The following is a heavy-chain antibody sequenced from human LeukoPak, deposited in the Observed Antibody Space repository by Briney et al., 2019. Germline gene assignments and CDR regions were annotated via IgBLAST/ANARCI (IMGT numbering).Heavy chain of an antibody. J-gene: IGHJ4*02. CDR1: GGSISSSSYY. CDR3: ARDNDYYDSSGYPGSFDT. Sequence: ASETLSLTCTVSGGSISSSSYYWGWIRQPPGKGLEWIGSIYYSGSTYYNPSLKSRVTISVDTSKNQFSLRLSSVTAADTAVYYCARDNDYYDSSGYPGSFDTWGQGILVTVSS. D-gene: IGHD3-22*01. CDR2: IYYSGST. V-gene: IGHV4-39*07.